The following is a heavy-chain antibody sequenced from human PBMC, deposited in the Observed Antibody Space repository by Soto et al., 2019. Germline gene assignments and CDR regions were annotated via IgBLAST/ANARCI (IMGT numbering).Heavy chain of an antibody. CDR1: GYTFTKYS. CDR3: ARRPWEKSDEFDI. D-gene: IGHD1-26*01. CDR2: ISAYNGNT. J-gene: IGHJ3*02. V-gene: IGHV1-18*04. Sequence: QVQLVQSGAEVKKPGASVKVSCKASGYTFTKYSVAWVRQAPGQGLEWMGWISAYNGNTHYAPKLQGRITMTTDTSTSTAYMEMRSLRSDDTAVYYCARRPWEKSDEFDIWGQGTMVTVSS.